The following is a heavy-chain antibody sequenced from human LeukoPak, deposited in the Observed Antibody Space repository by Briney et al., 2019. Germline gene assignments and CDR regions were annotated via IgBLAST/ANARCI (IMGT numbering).Heavy chain of an antibody. CDR3: ARESRGYRYGNFDY. CDR2: IYFSGST. CDR1: GGSINSGGYY. Sequence: SETLSLTCTVSGGSINSGGYYWTWIRQHPEEGLQWIGYIYFSGSTSYNPSLKGRVTMSLDTSENQFSLELTSMTAADTAVYYCARESRGYRYGNFDYWGQGILVTVSS. J-gene: IGHJ4*02. D-gene: IGHD5-18*01. V-gene: IGHV4-31*03.